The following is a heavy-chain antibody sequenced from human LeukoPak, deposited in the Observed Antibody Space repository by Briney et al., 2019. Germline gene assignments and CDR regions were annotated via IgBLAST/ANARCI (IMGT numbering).Heavy chain of an antibody. CDR3: ARQNDFRLDY. D-gene: IGHD3-3*01. V-gene: IGHV5-51*01. CDR2: IYPGDSDT. CDR1: GYTFSSYW. Sequence: RGESLRISCKGSGYTFSSYWICCVSQMPPKGLEWMGIIYPGDSDTSYSPSLQGRVTISVDTSISTSSLQWSTLNASDTAIYYCARQNDFRLDYWGQGTLVTVSS. J-gene: IGHJ4*02.